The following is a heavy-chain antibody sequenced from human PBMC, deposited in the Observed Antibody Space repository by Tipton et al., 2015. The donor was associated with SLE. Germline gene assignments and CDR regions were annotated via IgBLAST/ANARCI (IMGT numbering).Heavy chain of an antibody. J-gene: IGHJ4*02. D-gene: IGHD4-17*01. Sequence: QLVQSGAEMREPGASVKVSCKASGYTFTNYGITWVRQAPGQGLEWMGGFIPLFGAPGYGQKFQGRLKITADESTATAHMELNSLTQEDTAIYYCTRDPAYIGYGDDDDWGQGTLVTVSS. V-gene: IGHV1-69*13. CDR1: GYTFTNYG. CDR3: TRDPAYIGYGDDDD. CDR2: FIPLFGAP.